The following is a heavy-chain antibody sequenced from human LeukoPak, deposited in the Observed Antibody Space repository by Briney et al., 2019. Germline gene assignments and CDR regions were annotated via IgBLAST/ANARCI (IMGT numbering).Heavy chain of an antibody. CDR2: IKEDGSDK. CDR3: AREVPSGVLDY. D-gene: IGHD2-2*01. V-gene: IGHV3-7*01. CDR1: GFTFSNYW. Sequence: GGSLRLSCAAAGFTFSNYWMSWVRQAPGKGLEWVANIKEDGSDKYYVDSMKGRFTISRDNAKYSLYLQVNSLRAEDTAVYYCAREVPSGVLDYWGQGTLVTVSS. J-gene: IGHJ4*02.